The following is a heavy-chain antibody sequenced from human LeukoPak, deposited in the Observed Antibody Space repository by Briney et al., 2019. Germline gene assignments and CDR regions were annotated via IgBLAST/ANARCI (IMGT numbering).Heavy chain of an antibody. Sequence: SETLSLTCTVSGGSIRTYPWTWVRQSPGKGLQWLGYIYYTGSTSYNPSLKSRVTISLGTSTNQFSLKLSSVTAADTAVYYCARDPPPGSGGTFWGQGTLVTVSS. J-gene: IGHJ4*02. D-gene: IGHD2-15*01. V-gene: IGHV4-59*12. CDR1: GGSIRTYP. CDR2: IYYTGST. CDR3: ARDPPPGSGGTF.